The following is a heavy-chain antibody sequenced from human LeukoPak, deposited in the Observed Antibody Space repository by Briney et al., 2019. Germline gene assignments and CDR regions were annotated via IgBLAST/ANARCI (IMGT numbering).Heavy chain of an antibody. CDR1: GFPFSNYA. V-gene: IGHV3-48*01. D-gene: IGHD2-21*02. Sequence: PGGSLRLSCAASGFPFSNYAMNWVRQAPGKGLEWVSYITSSSNIIYYADSVKGRFAISRDNAKNSLYLQMNSLRAEDTAVYYCARDPVNCGGDCYQAWGQGTLVTVSS. CDR2: ITSSSNII. CDR3: ARDPVNCGGDCYQA. J-gene: IGHJ5*02.